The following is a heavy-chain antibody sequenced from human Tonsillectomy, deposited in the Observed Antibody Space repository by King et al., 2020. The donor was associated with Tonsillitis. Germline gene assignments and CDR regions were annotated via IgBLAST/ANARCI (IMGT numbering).Heavy chain of an antibody. V-gene: IGHV4-31*03. Sequence: QLQESGPGLVKPSQTLSLTCTVSGGSISSDGFYWSWLRQYTGKGPEWIGHTHYSGNSYYNPSLESRAIISIDTSKNQFSLKLNFMTAADTAVYFCAGEGPGGPFDPWGQGTLVTVSS. D-gene: IGHD3-16*01. CDR2: THYSGNS. CDR3: AGEGPGGPFDP. J-gene: IGHJ5*02. CDR1: GGSISSDGFY.